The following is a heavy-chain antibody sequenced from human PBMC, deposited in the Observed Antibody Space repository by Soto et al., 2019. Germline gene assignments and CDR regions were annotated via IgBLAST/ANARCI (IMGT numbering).Heavy chain of an antibody. CDR2: INHSGST. D-gene: IGHD5-12*01. Sequence: PSETLSLTCAVYGGSFSGYYWSWIRQPPGKGLEWIGEINHSGSTNYNPSLKSRVTIPVDTSKNQFSLKLSSVTAADTAVYYCARGRVTTRPFDYWGQGTLVTVSS. V-gene: IGHV4-34*01. CDR3: ARGRVTTRPFDY. J-gene: IGHJ4*02. CDR1: GGSFSGYY.